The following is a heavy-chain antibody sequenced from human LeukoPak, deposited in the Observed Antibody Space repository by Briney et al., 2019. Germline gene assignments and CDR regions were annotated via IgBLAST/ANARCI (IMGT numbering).Heavy chain of an antibody. CDR2: IEEDGSKK. D-gene: IGHD4-17*01. V-gene: IGHV3-7*01. CDR3: ARATRDDFGDVHDAFDV. Sequence: PGGSLRLSCATSGFTFSLYWMNWVRQAPGKGLEWVANIEEDGSKKYYVESVKGRFTISRDNAKNSVFLQMNTLRADDTAIYYCARATRDDFGDVHDAFDVWGQGTMVAVSS. CDR1: GFTFSLYW. J-gene: IGHJ3*01.